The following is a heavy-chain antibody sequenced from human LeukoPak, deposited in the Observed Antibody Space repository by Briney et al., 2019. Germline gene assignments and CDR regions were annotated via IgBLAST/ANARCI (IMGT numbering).Heavy chain of an antibody. CDR2: INPNSGGT. CDR1: GYTFTGYY. CDR3: ARGVWYYDSSGYCTY. V-gene: IGHV1-2*02. Sequence: GASVKLSCKSSGYTFTGYYMHWVRQAPAQGLEWMGWINPNSGGTNYAQKFQGRVTMTRDTSISTAYMELSRLRSDDTAVYYCARGVWYYDSSGYCTYWGQGTLVTVSS. D-gene: IGHD3-22*01. J-gene: IGHJ4*02.